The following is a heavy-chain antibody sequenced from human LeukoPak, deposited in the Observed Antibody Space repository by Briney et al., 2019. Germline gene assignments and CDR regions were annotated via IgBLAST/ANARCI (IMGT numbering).Heavy chain of an antibody. CDR3: ARRAVGATLDY. J-gene: IGHJ4*02. CDR1: GFTFSNYA. V-gene: IGHV4-34*01. Sequence: GSLRLSCAASGFTFSNYAMTWVRQPPGKGLEWIGEINHSGRTNYNPSLKGRVTTSVDTSKNQFSLKLNSLTAADTAVYYCARRAVGATLDYWGQGILVTVSS. D-gene: IGHD1-26*01. CDR2: INHSGRT.